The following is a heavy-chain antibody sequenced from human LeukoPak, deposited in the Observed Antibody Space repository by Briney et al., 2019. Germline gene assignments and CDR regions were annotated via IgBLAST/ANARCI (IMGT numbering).Heavy chain of an antibody. CDR3: AAEGPFTRDYYYYGMDV. CDR1: GYTFTGYY. CDR2: INPNSGGT. Sequence: ASVKVSCKASGYTFTGYYMHWVRQAPGQGLEWMGWINPNSGGTNYAQKFQERVTITRDMSTSTAYMELSSLRSEDTAVYYCAAEGPFTRDYYYYGMDVWGQGTTVTVSS. J-gene: IGHJ6*02. V-gene: IGHV1-2*02.